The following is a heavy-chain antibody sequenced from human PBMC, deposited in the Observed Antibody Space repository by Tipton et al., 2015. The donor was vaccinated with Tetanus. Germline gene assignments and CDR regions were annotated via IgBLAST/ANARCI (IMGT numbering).Heavy chain of an antibody. CDR3: ARQVGDTYGSALDH. Sequence: TLSLTCTVSGASISSGGYYWSWIRQHPGKGLEWVGYIYYSGSTYYNPSLNSRITISTDTSKNQLSLTVRSVAAADTAVYYCARQVGDTYGSALDHWGQGTLVTVSS. D-gene: IGHD5-18*01. J-gene: IGHJ5*02. V-gene: IGHV4-31*03. CDR1: GASISSGGYY. CDR2: IYYSGST.